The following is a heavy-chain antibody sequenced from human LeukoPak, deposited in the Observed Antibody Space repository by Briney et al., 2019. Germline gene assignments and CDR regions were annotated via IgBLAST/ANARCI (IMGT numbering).Heavy chain of an antibody. CDR2: ISSSSSTI. J-gene: IGHJ4*02. CDR1: GFTFSSYA. CDR3: ARGGDYAYFDY. D-gene: IGHD4-17*01. Sequence: GGSLRLSCAASGFTFSSYAMSWVGQAPGKGLEWVSYISSSSSTIYYADSVKGRFTISRDNAKNSLYLQMNSLRAEDTAVYYCARGGDYAYFDYWGQGTLVTVSS. V-gene: IGHV3-48*01.